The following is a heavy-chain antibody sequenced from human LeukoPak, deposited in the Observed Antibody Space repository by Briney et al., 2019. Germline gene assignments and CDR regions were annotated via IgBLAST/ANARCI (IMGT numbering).Heavy chain of an antibody. CDR3: ARRGYDAEWFDP. J-gene: IGHJ5*02. CDR2: IYPGDSDT. Sequence: GESLKISCKASGSSFTSYWIGWVRQMPGKGLEWMGIIYPGDSDTRYNPSFQGQVIISADKSIGTAYLQWSSLKATDSAMYYCARRGYDAEWFDPWGQGTLVTVSS. V-gene: IGHV5-51*01. D-gene: IGHD5-12*01. CDR1: GSSFTSYW.